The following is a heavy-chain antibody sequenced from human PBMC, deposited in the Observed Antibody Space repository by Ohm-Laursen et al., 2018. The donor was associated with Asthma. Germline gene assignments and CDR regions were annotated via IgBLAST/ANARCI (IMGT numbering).Heavy chain of an antibody. Sequence: SLTLSCAASGFTFSDYYMSWIRQAPGTGLEWVSYISVSSSYTNYADSVKGRFTISRDNAKNSLYLQMNSLRAEDTAVYYCARDISVYYFYGMDVWGQGTTVTVSS. CDR2: ISVSSSYT. D-gene: IGHD1-14*01. J-gene: IGHJ6*02. V-gene: IGHV3-11*06. CDR3: ARDISVYYFYGMDV. CDR1: GFTFSDYY.